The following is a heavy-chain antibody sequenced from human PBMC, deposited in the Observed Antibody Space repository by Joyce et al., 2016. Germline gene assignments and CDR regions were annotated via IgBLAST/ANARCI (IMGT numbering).Heavy chain of an antibody. V-gene: IGHV3-15*01. D-gene: IGHD3-10*01. CDR1: GFTFNVAW. CDR3: AADVAEVGFGELDH. CDR2: IKSKTSGETT. J-gene: IGHJ4*02. Sequence: EVQVAEYGGGLVTPGGSLRLSCAASGFTFNVAWMTWVRQCPGKGLEWVGRIKSKTSGETTEYAAPVKGRFTISRDDSKNTVSLQMNGLRTEDTAVYFCAADVAEVGFGELDHWGQGTLVTVSS.